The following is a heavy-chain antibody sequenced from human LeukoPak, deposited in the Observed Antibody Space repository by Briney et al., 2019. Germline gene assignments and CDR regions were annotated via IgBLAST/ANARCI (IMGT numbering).Heavy chain of an antibody. V-gene: IGHV1-18*01. CDR2: IRGDNGNT. D-gene: IGHD3-9*01. CDR1: GYTFSNYG. Sequence: ASVKVSCKASGYTFSNYGISWVRQAPGQGLEWVGWIRGDNGNTNYAQKLQGRVTMTTDTSASTAYMELRSLGSDETAVYYCARVDLLTGYYFFDYWGQGTLVTVSS. CDR3: ARVDLLTGYYFFDY. J-gene: IGHJ4*02.